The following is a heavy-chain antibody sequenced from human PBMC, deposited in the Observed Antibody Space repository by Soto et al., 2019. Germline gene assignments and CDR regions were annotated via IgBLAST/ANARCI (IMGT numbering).Heavy chain of an antibody. CDR3: ARGQGITTFGVHSMYYYGMDV. J-gene: IGHJ6*02. CDR1: GYTFTNSG. CDR2: ISTDNGNT. D-gene: IGHD3-3*01. V-gene: IGHV1-18*01. Sequence: ASVKVSCKASGYTFTNSGISWVRQAPGQGLEWMGWISTDNGNTNYAQHLQGRVSMTTDTSTSTAYMDLRSLRSDDTAVYYCARGQGITTFGVHSMYYYGMDVWGQGTTVTVSS.